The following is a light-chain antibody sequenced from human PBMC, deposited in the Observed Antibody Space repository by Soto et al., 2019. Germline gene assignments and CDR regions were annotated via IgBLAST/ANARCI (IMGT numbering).Light chain of an antibody. CDR1: QDIRKD. CDR3: LQAYNYPFT. J-gene: IGKJ2*01. Sequence: AIQMTQSPSSLSASVGDRVTITCRASQDIRKDLAWYQQKPGKAPQILIYGASTLQTEVASRFSGSGSATDFSLTSSSLQPEDSAAYYCLQAYNYPFTFGQGTKLDIK. V-gene: IGKV1-6*01. CDR2: GAS.